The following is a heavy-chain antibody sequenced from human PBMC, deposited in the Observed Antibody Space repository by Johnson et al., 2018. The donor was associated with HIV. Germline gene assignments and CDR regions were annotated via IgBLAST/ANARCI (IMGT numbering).Heavy chain of an antibody. J-gene: IGHJ3*02. Sequence: VQLVESGGGLVQPGRSLRLSCAASGFTFDDYAMHWVRQAPGKGLEWVSGISWNSGSIGYADSVKGQFTISRDNAKNSLYLQMNSLRAEDTALYYCAKDLQSGAFDIWGQGTMVTVSS. V-gene: IGHV3-9*01. CDR2: ISWNSGSI. CDR3: AKDLQSGAFDI. CDR1: GFTFDDYA.